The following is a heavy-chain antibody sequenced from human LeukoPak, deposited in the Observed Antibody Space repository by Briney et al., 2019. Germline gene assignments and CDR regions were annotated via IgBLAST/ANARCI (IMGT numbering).Heavy chain of an antibody. CDR1: GDSISGYY. Sequence: PSETPSLTCSVSGDSISGYYWSWIRHPPGKGLEWIGYIYYRGSTTYSPSLKSRVTISVDTSKNQFSLMLGSLTTADTAVYYCARAYGDYIDYWGQGTLVTVSS. V-gene: IGHV4-59*01. D-gene: IGHD4-17*01. J-gene: IGHJ4*02. CDR2: IYYRGST. CDR3: ARAYGDYIDY.